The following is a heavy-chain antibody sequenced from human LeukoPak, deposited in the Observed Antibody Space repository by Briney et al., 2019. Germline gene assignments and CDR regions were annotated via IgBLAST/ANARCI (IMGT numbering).Heavy chain of an antibody. CDR2: ISAYNGNT. CDR3: ARSINPYSGTPVDY. Sequence: ASVKVSCKASGYTFTSYGISWVRQSPGQGLEWLGWISAYNGNTNYAQKLQGRVTMTTDTSTSTAYMELRSLRSDDTAVYYCARSINPYSGTPVDYWGQGTLVTVSS. CDR1: GYTFTSYG. J-gene: IGHJ4*02. D-gene: IGHD1-26*01. V-gene: IGHV1-18*01.